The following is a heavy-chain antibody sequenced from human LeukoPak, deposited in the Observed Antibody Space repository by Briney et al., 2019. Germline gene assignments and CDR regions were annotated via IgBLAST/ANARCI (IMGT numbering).Heavy chain of an antibody. Sequence: PSQTLSLTCTVSGGSISSGDYYWSWIRQPPGKGLEWIGYIYYSGSTCYNPSLKSRVTISVDTSKNQYSLKLSSVTAADTAVYYCARDYRGVPGAFDIWGQGTMVTVSS. CDR1: GGSISSGDYY. D-gene: IGHD3-10*01. J-gene: IGHJ3*02. V-gene: IGHV4-30-4*08. CDR2: IYYSGST. CDR3: ARDYRGVPGAFDI.